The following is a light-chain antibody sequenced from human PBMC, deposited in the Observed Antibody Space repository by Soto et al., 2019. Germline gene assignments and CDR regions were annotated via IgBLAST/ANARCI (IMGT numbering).Light chain of an antibody. CDR1: QSVSSSY. J-gene: IGKJ2*01. Sequence: EIVLTQSPGTLSLSPGERATLSCRASQSVSSSYIAWYQQKPGQAPRLLIYGASARATGIPDRFSGSGSGTAFTLTISRLEPDDSAVYYCQQYGSSALYTFGQGTKLEIK. CDR2: GAS. V-gene: IGKV3-20*01. CDR3: QQYGSSALYT.